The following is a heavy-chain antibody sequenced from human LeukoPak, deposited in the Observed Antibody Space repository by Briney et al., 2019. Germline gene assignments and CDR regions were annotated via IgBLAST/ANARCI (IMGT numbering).Heavy chain of an antibody. CDR1: GFTFSSYG. CDR2: IRYDGSNQ. V-gene: IGHV3-30*02. J-gene: IGHJ1*01. D-gene: IGHD2-21*02. CDR3: AKVVVTASSPPDFQH. Sequence: GGSLRLSCAASGFTFSSYGTHWVRQAPGKGLEWVAFIRYDGSNQYYADSVKGRFTISRDNSKNTLYLQMNSLRAEDTAVYYCAKVVVTASSPPDFQHWGQGTLVTVSS.